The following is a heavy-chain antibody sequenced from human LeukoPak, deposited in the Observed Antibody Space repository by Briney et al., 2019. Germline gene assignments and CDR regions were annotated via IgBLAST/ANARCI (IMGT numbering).Heavy chain of an antibody. Sequence: GGSLRLSCAASGFTFSSYGMHWVRQAPGKGLEWVAFIRYDGSNKYYADSAKGRFTISRDNSKNTLYLQMNSLRAEDTAVYYCAKTLTMILVLRGGFDYWGQGALVTVSS. V-gene: IGHV3-30*02. CDR3: AKTLTMILVLRGGFDY. J-gene: IGHJ4*02. CDR2: IRYDGSNK. D-gene: IGHD3-22*01. CDR1: GFTFSSYG.